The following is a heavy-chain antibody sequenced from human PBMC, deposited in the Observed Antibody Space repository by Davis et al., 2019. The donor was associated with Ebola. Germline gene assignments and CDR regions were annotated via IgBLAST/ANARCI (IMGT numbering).Heavy chain of an antibody. D-gene: IGHD2-15*01. Sequence: SVPVSCKASGYIFTGHYMHWVRQAPGQGLEWMGWINPNSGGTNYAQKFQGRVTMTRDTSIRTAYMELSRLRSDDTAVYYCARGRVVGGMDVWGQGTTVTVSS. CDR2: INPNSGGT. J-gene: IGHJ6*02. V-gene: IGHV1-2*02. CDR1: GYIFTGHY. CDR3: ARGRVVGGMDV.